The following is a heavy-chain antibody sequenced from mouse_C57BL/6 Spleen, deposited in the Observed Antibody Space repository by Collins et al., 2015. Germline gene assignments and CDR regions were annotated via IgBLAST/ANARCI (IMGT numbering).Heavy chain of an antibody. J-gene: IGHJ4*01. CDR3: ARSPFYGNYGDAMDY. V-gene: IGHV3-2*02. CDR1: GYSITSDYA. Sequence: DVQLQESGPGLVKPSQSLSLTCTVTGYSITSDYAWNWIRQFPGNKLEWMGYISYSGSTSCNPSLKSRISITRDTSKNQFFLQLNSVTTEDTATYYCARSPFYGNYGDAMDYWGQGTSVTVSS. CDR2: ISYSGST. D-gene: IGHD2-1*01.